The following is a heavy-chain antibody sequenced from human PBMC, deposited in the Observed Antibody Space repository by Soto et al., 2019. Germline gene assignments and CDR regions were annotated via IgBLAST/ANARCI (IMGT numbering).Heavy chain of an antibody. J-gene: IGHJ4*02. CDR2: ISGSGGST. Sequence: GGSMRLSCAAAGFTFSSYAMSWVRQAPGKGLEWVSAISGSGGSTYYADSVKGRFTISRDNSKNTLYLQMNSLRAEDTAVYYCATILAGYCSGGSCHVPFDYWGQGTLVTVSS. CDR3: ATILAGYCSGGSCHVPFDY. D-gene: IGHD2-15*01. CDR1: GFTFSSYA. V-gene: IGHV3-23*01.